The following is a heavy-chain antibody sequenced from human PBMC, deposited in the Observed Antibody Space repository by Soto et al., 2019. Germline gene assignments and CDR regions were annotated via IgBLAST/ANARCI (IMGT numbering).Heavy chain of an antibody. J-gene: IGHJ5*01. D-gene: IGHD5-12*01. CDR3: AKDRERGYDWFDS. CDR1: GFTFSSYA. Sequence: PGGSLRLSYAAYGFTFSSYAMSWVRQAPGQGLEWVSAISGSGGSTFYADSVKGRFTISRDTSKNTLFLQMNSLRAEDTAVYYCAKDRERGYDWFDSWGQGT. CDR2: ISGSGGST. V-gene: IGHV3-23*01.